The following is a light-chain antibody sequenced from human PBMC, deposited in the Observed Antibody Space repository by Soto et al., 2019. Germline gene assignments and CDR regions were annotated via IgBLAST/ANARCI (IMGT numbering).Light chain of an antibody. CDR1: SSDVGGYNY. CDR2: EVS. V-gene: IGLV2-8*01. CDR3: NSYAGSNNWV. J-gene: IGLJ3*02. Sequence: QSVLTQPASVSGSPGQSITISCTGTSSDVGGYNYVSWYQQHPGKAPKLMIYEVSKRPSGVPDRFSGSKSGNTASLTVSGLQAEEEADYYCNSYAGSNNWVFGGGTKLTVL.